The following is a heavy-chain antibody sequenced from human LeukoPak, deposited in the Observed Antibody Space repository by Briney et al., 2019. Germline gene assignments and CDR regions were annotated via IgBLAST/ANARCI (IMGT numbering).Heavy chain of an antibody. CDR3: ARDPRGGYYDSSGYSPGYYFDY. CDR2: IYHSGST. CDR1: GYSISSGYY. D-gene: IGHD3-22*01. Sequence: GTLSLTFAVSGYSISSGYYWGWIRQPPGKGLEWVGSIYHSGSTYYNPSLKSRVTISVDTSKNQFSLKLSSVTAADTAVYYCARDPRGGYYDSSGYSPGYYFDYWGQGTLVTVSS. J-gene: IGHJ4*02. V-gene: IGHV4-38-2*02.